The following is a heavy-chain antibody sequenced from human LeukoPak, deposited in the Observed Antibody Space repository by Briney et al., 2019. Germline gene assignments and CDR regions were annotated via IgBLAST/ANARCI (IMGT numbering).Heavy chain of an antibody. D-gene: IGHD3-10*01. Sequence: GASVKVSCKASGGTFSSYAISWVRQAPGQGLEWMGGIIPIFGTANYAQKFQGRVTITADESTSTAYMELSSLRSGDTAVYYCARDKILLWPTTNFDYWGQGTLVTVSS. CDR3: ARDKILLWPTTNFDY. V-gene: IGHV1-69*13. CDR2: IIPIFGTA. J-gene: IGHJ4*02. CDR1: GGTFSSYA.